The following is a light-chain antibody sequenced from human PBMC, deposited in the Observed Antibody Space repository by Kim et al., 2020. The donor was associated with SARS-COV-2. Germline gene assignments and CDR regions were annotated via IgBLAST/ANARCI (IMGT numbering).Light chain of an antibody. CDR2: AAS. CDR1: QHISDF. J-gene: IGKJ4*01. CDR3: QQANSFPLT. Sequence: DIQMTQSPSSVSASVGDRVTITCRASQHISDFLSWYQQKPGRAPKLLIYAASTLHSGVPSRFSGSGYGTAFTLTISSLQPEDFATCSCQQANSFPLTFGGGTKVDIK. V-gene: IGKV1-12*01.